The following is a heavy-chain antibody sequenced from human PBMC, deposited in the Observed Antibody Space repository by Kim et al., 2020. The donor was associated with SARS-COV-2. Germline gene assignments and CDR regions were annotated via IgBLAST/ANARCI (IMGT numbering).Heavy chain of an antibody. J-gene: IGHJ4*02. D-gene: IGHD3-10*01. CDR3: YPAGSVDY. Sequence: DGGKKYYEDSVKGRFSISRDNSKNTLYLQVDSLRIEDTAVYYCYPAGSVDYWGQGTLVTVSS. CDR2: DGGKK. V-gene: IGHV3-30*02.